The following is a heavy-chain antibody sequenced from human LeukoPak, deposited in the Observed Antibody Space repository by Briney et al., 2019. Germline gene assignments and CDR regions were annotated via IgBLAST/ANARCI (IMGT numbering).Heavy chain of an antibody. CDR3: AKSGYSSSWFHYYYYYMDV. CDR2: ISYDGSNK. V-gene: IGHV3-30*18. D-gene: IGHD6-13*01. CDR1: GFTFSSYG. J-gene: IGHJ6*03. Sequence: QTGGSLRLSCAASGFTFSSYGMHWVRQAPGKGLEWEAVISYDGSNKYYADSVKGRFTISRDNSKNTLYLQMNSLRAEDTAVYYCAKSGYSSSWFHYYYYYMDVWGKGTTVTISS.